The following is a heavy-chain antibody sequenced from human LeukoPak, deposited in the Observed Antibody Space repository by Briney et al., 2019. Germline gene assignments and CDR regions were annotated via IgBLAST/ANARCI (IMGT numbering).Heavy chain of an antibody. CDR1: GFTFSSYG. CDR3: AKDLGTTVTTGSSFDY. J-gene: IGHJ4*02. CDR2: IRYDGSNK. V-gene: IGHV3-30*02. Sequence: GGSLRLSCAASGFTFSSYGMHWVRQAPGKGLEWVAFIRYDGSNKYYADSVKGRFTISRDNSKNTLYLQMNSLRAEDTAVYYCAKDLGTTVTTGSSFDYWGQGTPVTVSS. D-gene: IGHD4-17*01.